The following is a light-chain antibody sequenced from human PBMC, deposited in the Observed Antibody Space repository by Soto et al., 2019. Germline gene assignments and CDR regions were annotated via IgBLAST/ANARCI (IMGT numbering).Light chain of an antibody. J-gene: IGKJ3*01. CDR2: WAS. Sequence: DIMMAQYPDSLAVSLGERATINCKSSQSVLYSSNNKNYLAWYQQKPGQPPKLLIYWASTRESGVPDRFSGSGSGTDFTLTISSLQAEDVAVYYCQQYYSTPITFGPGTKVDIK. CDR3: QQYYSTPIT. CDR1: QSVLYSSNNKNY. V-gene: IGKV4-1*01.